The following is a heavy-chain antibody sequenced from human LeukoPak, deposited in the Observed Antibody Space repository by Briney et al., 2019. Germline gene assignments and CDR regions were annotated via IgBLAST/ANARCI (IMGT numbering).Heavy chain of an antibody. Sequence: SGESLKFSCKGSGYSFTNYWIGWVRQMPGKGLEWMGIIYVGDSDTRYRLSFQGQVTISVDKSINTAYLQWSSLKASDTAMYYCARVVDYDTSGYQTKNWFDPWGQGTLVTVSS. CDR3: ARVVDYDTSGYQTKNWFDP. D-gene: IGHD3-22*01. CDR1: GYSFTNYW. V-gene: IGHV5-51*01. J-gene: IGHJ5*02. CDR2: IYVGDSDT.